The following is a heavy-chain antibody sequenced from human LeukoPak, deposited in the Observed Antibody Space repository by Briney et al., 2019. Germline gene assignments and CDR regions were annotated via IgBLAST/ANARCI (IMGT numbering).Heavy chain of an antibody. J-gene: IGHJ4*02. Sequence: TGGSLRLSCEASGFTFNTYSMNWARQALGKGLEWVSSIDSSGGYMFYADSVKGRFIISRDNAKDSLYLQMNSLRVEDTAVYYCLRGDRRDYWGQGTLVTVSS. CDR3: LRGDRRDY. CDR1: GFTFNTYS. V-gene: IGHV3-21*06. CDR2: IDSSGGYM.